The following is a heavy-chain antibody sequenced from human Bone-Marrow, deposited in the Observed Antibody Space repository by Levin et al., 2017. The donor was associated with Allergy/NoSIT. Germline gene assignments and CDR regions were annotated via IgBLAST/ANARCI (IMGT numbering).Heavy chain of an antibody. V-gene: IGHV2-5*01. CDR3: AHAYYHLGYAMDV. Sequence: NVSGPTLVKPTQTLTLTCTFSGFSLSTSGVGVAWIRQPPGKALEWLAVIYWNDDKFYNPSLKSRLTITKDTSKNQVVLIMANLDSVDTATYYCAHAYYHLGYAMDVWGQGTTVTVSS. J-gene: IGHJ6*02. D-gene: IGHD3-22*01. CDR2: IYWNDDK. CDR1: GFSLSTSGVG.